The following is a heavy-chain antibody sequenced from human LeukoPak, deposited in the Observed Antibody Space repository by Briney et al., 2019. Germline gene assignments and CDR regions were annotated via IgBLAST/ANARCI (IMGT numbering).Heavy chain of an antibody. Sequence: PGGSLRLSCAASGLTFDDYAMHWVRQAPGKGLEWVSGISWNSGSIGYADSVKGRFTISRDNPKNSLYLQMNSLRAEDTALYYCAKEDRQWLVHNAFDIWGQGTMVTVSS. CDR1: GLTFDDYA. V-gene: IGHV3-9*01. CDR3: AKEDRQWLVHNAFDI. J-gene: IGHJ3*02. CDR2: ISWNSGSI. D-gene: IGHD6-19*01.